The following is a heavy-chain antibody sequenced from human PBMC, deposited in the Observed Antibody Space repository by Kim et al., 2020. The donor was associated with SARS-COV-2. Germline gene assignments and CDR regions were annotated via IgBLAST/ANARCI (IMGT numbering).Heavy chain of an antibody. CDR2: INSDGSST. J-gene: IGHJ4*02. CDR1: GFTFSSYW. V-gene: IGHV3-74*01. CDR3: ARAAAMSEFDY. Sequence: GGSLRLSCAASGFTFSSYWIHWVRQAPGKGLVWVSRINSDGSSTSYADSVKGRFTISRDNAKNTLYLQMNSLRAEDTAVYYCARAAAMSEFDYWGQGTVVTVSS. D-gene: IGHD5-18*01.